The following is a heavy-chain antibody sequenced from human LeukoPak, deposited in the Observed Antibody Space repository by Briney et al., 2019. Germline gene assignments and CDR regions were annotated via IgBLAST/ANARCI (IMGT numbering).Heavy chain of an antibody. Sequence: GGSLRLSCAASGFTISSNYMSWVRQAPGKGLEWVSVIYSGGSTYYADSVKGRFTISRDNSKNTLYLQMNSLRAEDTAVYYCARGQDYYESSGYYSFDYWGQGTLVTVSS. CDR1: GFTISSNY. CDR2: IYSGGST. V-gene: IGHV3-53*01. CDR3: ARGQDYYESSGYYSFDY. D-gene: IGHD3-22*01. J-gene: IGHJ4*02.